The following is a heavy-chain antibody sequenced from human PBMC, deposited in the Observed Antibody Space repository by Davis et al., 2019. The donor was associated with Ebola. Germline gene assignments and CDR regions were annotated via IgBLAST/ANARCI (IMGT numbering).Heavy chain of an antibody. CDR2: ISSSGSTI. CDR3: ARGQFLEWFPAYDY. J-gene: IGHJ4*02. CDR1: GFTFSDYY. Sequence: PGGSLRLSCAASGFTFSDYYMSWIRQAPGKGLEWVSYISSSGSTIYYADSVKGRFTISRDNTKNSLYLQMNSLRAEDTAVYYCARGQFLEWFPAYDYWGQGTLVTVSS. D-gene: IGHD3-3*01. V-gene: IGHV3-11*04.